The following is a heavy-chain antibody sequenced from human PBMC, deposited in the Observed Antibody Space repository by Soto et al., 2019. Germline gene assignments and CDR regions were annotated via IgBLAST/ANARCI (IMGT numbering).Heavy chain of an antibody. CDR2: IYYSGTT. V-gene: IGHV4-39*01. Sequence: QLQLQESGPGLVKPSETLSLTCAVSGGSIRSTTYYWAWIRQSPGKGLEWIASIYYSGTTYYHPSLKSPVTMSVDTPKNQVSLKLSSVTAADTAVYYCVRHWSSSGNNWFDPWGQGTQVTVSP. CDR1: GGSIRSTTYY. D-gene: IGHD1-1*01. J-gene: IGHJ5*02. CDR3: VRHWSSSGNNWFDP.